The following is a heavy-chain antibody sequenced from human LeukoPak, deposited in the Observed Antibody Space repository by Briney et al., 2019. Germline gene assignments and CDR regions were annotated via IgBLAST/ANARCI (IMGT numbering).Heavy chain of an antibody. J-gene: IGHJ6*02. CDR3: ARGLRVFGVVITTHYYYYGMDV. CDR2: IYYSGST. CDR1: GGSVSSYY. Sequence: SETLSLTCTVSGGSVSSYYWSWIRQPPGKGLEWIGYIYYSGSTNYNPSLKSRVTISVDTSKNQFSLKLSSVTAADTAVYYCARGLRVFGVVITTHYYYYGMDVWGQGTTVTVSS. D-gene: IGHD3-3*01. V-gene: IGHV4-59*02.